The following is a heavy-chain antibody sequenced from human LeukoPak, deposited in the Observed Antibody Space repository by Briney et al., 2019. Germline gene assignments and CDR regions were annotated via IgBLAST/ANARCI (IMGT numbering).Heavy chain of an antibody. Sequence: ASVKVSCKASGYTFTGYYMHWVRQAPGQGLEWMGWINPNSGGTNYAQKFQGRVTMTRDTSISTAYMELSRLRSDDTAVYYCAGRYYYDSSADAFDIWGQGTMVTVSS. V-gene: IGHV1-2*02. CDR1: GYTFTGYY. CDR2: INPNSGGT. CDR3: AGRYYYDSSADAFDI. J-gene: IGHJ3*02. D-gene: IGHD3-22*01.